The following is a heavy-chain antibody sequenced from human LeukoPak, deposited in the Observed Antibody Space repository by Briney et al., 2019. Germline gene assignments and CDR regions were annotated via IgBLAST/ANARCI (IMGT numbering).Heavy chain of an antibody. CDR1: GFTFSSYS. V-gene: IGHV3-48*02. D-gene: IGHD4-17*01. CDR3: ARDDDYGDENY. CDR2: ISSSSTI. Sequence: PGGSLRLSCAASGFTFSSYSMNWVRQAPGRGLEWVSYISSSSTIYYADSVKGRFTISRDNAKNSLYLQMNSLRDEDTAVYYCARDDDYGDENYWGQGTLVTVS. J-gene: IGHJ4*02.